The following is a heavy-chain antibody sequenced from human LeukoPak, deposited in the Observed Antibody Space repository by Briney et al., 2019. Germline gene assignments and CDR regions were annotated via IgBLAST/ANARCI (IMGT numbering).Heavy chain of an antibody. V-gene: IGHV3-7*01. CDR2: IKQDGSEN. Sequence: PGGSLRLSCSASGFTFISYWMSWFRQAPGKGREWVANIKQDGSENYYVDSVKGRFTISRDNANNSLYLQMNSLRAEDTAVYYCARGVGGYGYWGQGTLVTVSS. D-gene: IGHD5-18*01. J-gene: IGHJ4*02. CDR1: GFTFISYW. CDR3: ARGVGGYGY.